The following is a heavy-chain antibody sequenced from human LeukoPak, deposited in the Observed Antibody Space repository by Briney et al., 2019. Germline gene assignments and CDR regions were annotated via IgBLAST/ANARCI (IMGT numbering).Heavy chain of an antibody. Sequence: GASVTVSCTASGYTFTSYDINWVRQAPGQGLEWMGIINPSGGSTSYAQKFQGRVTMTRDTSTSTVYMELSSLRSEDTAVYYCATNRLRLGELSFYPGYWGQGTLVTVSS. J-gene: IGHJ4*02. CDR3: ATNRLRLGELSFYPGY. V-gene: IGHV1-46*01. CDR2: INPSGGST. CDR1: GYTFTSYD. D-gene: IGHD3-16*02.